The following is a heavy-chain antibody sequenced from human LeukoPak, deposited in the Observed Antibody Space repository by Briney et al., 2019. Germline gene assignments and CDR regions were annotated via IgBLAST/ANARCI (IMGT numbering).Heavy chain of an antibody. CDR2: IYYSGST. Sequence: SETLSLTCTVSGDSISSSSSYWGWIRQPPGEGLEWIGSIYYSGSTYYNTSLKSRVTISVDTSKNQFSLKLSSVTAADTAVYYCAREIELLGAFDIWGQGTMVTVSS. CDR3: AREIELLGAFDI. V-gene: IGHV4-39*02. J-gene: IGHJ3*02. CDR1: GDSISSSSSY. D-gene: IGHD5-18*01.